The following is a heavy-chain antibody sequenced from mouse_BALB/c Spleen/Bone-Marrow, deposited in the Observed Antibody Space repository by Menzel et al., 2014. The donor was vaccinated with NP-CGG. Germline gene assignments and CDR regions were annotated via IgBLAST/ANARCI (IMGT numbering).Heavy chain of an antibody. CDR2: IWAGGNT. Sequence: VKLVESGPGLVAPSQSLSITCTVSGFSLTSYGVHWVRQPPGKGLEWLGVIWAGGNTNYNSALMSRLNINKDSSKSQVFLKMNSLQSDDTAMYYSARDTYSGNPYALDYWGQGTSVTVSS. J-gene: IGHJ4*01. D-gene: IGHD2-10*01. V-gene: IGHV2-9*02. CDR3: ARDTYSGNPYALDY. CDR1: GFSLTSYG.